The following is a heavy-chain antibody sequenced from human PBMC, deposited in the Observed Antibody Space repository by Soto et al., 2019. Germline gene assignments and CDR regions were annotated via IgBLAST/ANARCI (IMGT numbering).Heavy chain of an antibody. J-gene: IGHJ4*02. CDR1: GFSLRTTGVG. V-gene: IGHV2-5*01. D-gene: IGHD3-16*01. Sequence: QITLKESGPTLVEPTQTLTLTCTYSGFSLRTTGVGVGWIRQPPGKALEWLGIIYWNDDKRHSPSLKNRFTLTSDISKSQVVLTMTNMDPVDTATYYCAHTWGLPFDYWGQGTLVIVSS. CDR3: AHTWGLPFDY. CDR2: IYWNDDK.